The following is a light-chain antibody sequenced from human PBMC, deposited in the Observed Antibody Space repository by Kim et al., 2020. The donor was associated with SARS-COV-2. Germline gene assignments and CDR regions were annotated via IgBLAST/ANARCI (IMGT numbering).Light chain of an antibody. V-gene: IGKV3-15*01. J-gene: IGKJ5*01. CDR2: GAS. CDR1: QSVNSN. CDR3: QQYNNLIT. Sequence: SVSPGERATRSSGGRQSVNSNLAWHQQKPGQAPRLLIYGASSRATGVPARFSGSGSGTEFTLTSSSLQSEDFAVYYWQQYNNLITFGQGTRLEIK.